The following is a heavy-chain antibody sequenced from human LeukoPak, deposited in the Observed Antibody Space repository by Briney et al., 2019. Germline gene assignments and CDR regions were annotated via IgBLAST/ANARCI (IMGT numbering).Heavy chain of an antibody. CDR1: GGSISSYY. V-gene: IGHV4-59*12. CDR3: ARDRRSMVRGVIINGWYFDL. Sequence: SETLSLTCTVSGGSISSYYWSWIRQPPGKGLEWIGYIYYSGSTNYNPSLKSRVTISVDTSKNQFSLKLSSVTAADTAVYYCARDRRSMVRGVIINGWYFDLWGRGTLVTVSS. J-gene: IGHJ2*01. CDR2: IYYSGST. D-gene: IGHD3-10*01.